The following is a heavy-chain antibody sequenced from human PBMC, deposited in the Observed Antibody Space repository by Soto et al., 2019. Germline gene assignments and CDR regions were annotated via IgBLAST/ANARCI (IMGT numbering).Heavy chain of an antibody. Sequence: EVQLLQSGGGWVQPGGSLRLSCAASGFTFSKYAMAWVRQAPGKGLEWVSSISGSGVIKYYADSVQGRFTISRDNSNNTLSVQMNSLRVEDTAIYYCAKDLTSMVRVVLPSPWGQGILFTVSS. V-gene: IGHV3-23*01. CDR3: AKDLTSMVRVVLPSP. CDR1: GFTFSKYA. D-gene: IGHD3-10*01. CDR2: ISGSGVIK. J-gene: IGHJ5*02.